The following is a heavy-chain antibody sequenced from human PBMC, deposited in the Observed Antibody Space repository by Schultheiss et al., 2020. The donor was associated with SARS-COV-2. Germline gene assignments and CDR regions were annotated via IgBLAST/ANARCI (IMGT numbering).Heavy chain of an antibody. V-gene: IGHV1-8*01. D-gene: IGHD3-3*01. CDR3: ARIGRGVDFWSGYGMDV. CDR2: MNPNSGNT. Sequence: ASVKVSCKASGYTFTSYDINWVRQATGQGLEWMGWMNPNSGNTGYAQKFQGRVTMTRNTSISTAYMELSSLRSEDTAVYYYARIGRGVDFWSGYGMDVWGQXXXXXVSS. CDR1: GYTFTSYD. J-gene: IGHJ6*02.